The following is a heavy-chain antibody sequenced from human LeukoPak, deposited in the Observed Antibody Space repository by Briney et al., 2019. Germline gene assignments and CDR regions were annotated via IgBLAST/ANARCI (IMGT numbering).Heavy chain of an antibody. D-gene: IGHD6-13*01. J-gene: IGHJ4*02. CDR3: ARLVVSSWYHEVLLGRDY. Sequence: PSQTLSLTCTVSGGSISSRPYCWGWIRQPPGKELEWLGSFYYSGSTYYKPSLKSRVTISVDTSKNQISLKLSSVTAADTAVYYCARLVVSSWYHEVLLGRDYWGQGTLVIVSS. CDR2: FYYSGST. CDR1: GGSISSRPYC. V-gene: IGHV4-39*01.